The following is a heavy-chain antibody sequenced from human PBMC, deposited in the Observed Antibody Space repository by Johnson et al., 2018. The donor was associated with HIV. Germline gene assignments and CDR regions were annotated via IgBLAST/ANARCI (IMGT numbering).Heavy chain of an antibody. Sequence: EQLVESGGGLVKPGGSLRLSCAASGFTFDDYAMHWVRQAPGKGLEWVSYISGSGSTYYADSVKGRFTISRDNSKNTLYLQMNSLRAEDTAVYYCTTEYNWNDKEGAFDVWGQGTMVTVSS. CDR2: ISGSGST. CDR1: GFTFDDYA. D-gene: IGHD1-1*01. V-gene: IGHV3-23*04. J-gene: IGHJ3*01. CDR3: TTEYNWNDKEGAFDV.